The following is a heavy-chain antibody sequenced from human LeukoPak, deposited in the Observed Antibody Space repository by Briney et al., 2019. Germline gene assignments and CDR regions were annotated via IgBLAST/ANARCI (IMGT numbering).Heavy chain of an antibody. CDR1: GLTFSSYG. D-gene: IGHD1-1*01. Sequence: GGSLRLSCAASGLTFSSYGMHWVRQAPGKGLEWVAVISYDGSNKYYADSVKGRFTISRDNSKNTLYLQMNSLRAEDTAVYYCAKDQETTFDYWGQGTLVTVSS. V-gene: IGHV3-30*18. CDR2: ISYDGSNK. CDR3: AKDQETTFDY. J-gene: IGHJ4*02.